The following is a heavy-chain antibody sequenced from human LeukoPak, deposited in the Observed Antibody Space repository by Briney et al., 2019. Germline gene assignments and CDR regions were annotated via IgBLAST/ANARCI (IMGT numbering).Heavy chain of an antibody. CDR1: GFTFDDYG. CDR2: ISSSSSYI. V-gene: IGHV3-21*01. J-gene: IGHJ3*02. CDR3: ARDISSGDVDIVAIDAFDI. D-gene: IGHD5-12*01. Sequence: GGSLRLSCAASGFTFDDYGMSWVRQAPGKGLEWVSSISSSSSYIYYADSVKGRFTISRDNAKNSLYLQMNSLRAEDTAVYYCARDISSGDVDIVAIDAFDIWGQGTMVTVSS.